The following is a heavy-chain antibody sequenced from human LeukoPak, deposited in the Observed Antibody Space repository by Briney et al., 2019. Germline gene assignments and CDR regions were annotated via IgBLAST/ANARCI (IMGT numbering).Heavy chain of an antibody. CDR2: IYTSGST. Sequence: SETLSLTCTVSGGSISSYYWSWIRQPAGKGLEWIGRIYTSGSTNYNPSLKSRVTMSVDTSKNQFSLKLSSVTAADTAVYYCARSGDYVTNDAFDFWGQGTMVTVFS. CDR1: GGSISSYY. J-gene: IGHJ3*01. V-gene: IGHV4-4*07. D-gene: IGHD4-17*01. CDR3: ARSGDYVTNDAFDF.